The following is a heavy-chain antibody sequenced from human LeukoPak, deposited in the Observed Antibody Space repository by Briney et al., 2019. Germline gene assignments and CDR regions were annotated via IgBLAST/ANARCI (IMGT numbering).Heavy chain of an antibody. Sequence: GGSLRLSCSASGFTFSNYAIHWVRQAPGKGLEYVSTISDNGGNTNYADSVKGRFTISRDNSKNTLYLQLSSLRPEATAVYYCVKAAGSWYGYFDYWGQGTLVTVSS. CDR2: ISDNGGNT. V-gene: IGHV3-64D*06. CDR1: GFTFSNYA. D-gene: IGHD6-13*01. J-gene: IGHJ4*02. CDR3: VKAAGSWYGYFDY.